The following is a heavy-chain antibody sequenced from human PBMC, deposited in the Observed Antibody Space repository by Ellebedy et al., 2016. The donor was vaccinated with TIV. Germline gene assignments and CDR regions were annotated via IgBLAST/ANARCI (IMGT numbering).Heavy chain of an antibody. J-gene: IGHJ4*02. D-gene: IGHD4-17*01. V-gene: IGHV3-53*01. CDR2: IYSDGRT. Sequence: GESLKISCAASGITVSRQYMSWVRQAPGEGLEWVSLIYSDGRTYYADSVKGRFTISRDNSKNTLYLQMNSLRAEDTALYYCASRTRGDYPYFDFWGQGTLVTVSS. CDR1: GITVSRQY. CDR3: ASRTRGDYPYFDF.